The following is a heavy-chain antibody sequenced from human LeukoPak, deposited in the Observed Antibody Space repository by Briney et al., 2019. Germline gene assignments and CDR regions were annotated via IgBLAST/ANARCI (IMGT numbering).Heavy chain of an antibody. Sequence: PGGSLRLSCAASGFIVSSSYMNWVRQAPGKGLEWVSVIYSGGHTYYTDSVKGRFTISRDNSNNTLYLYMNGLRPDDTAVYYCARSTRDGYNHYHYCYMDVWGKGTTVTVSS. J-gene: IGHJ6*03. CDR2: IYSGGHT. CDR1: GFIVSSSY. CDR3: ARSTRDGYNHYHYCYMDV. D-gene: IGHD5-24*01. V-gene: IGHV3-53*01.